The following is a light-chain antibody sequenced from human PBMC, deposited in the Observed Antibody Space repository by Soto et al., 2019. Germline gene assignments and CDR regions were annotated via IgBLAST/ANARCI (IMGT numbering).Light chain of an antibody. Sequence: EVVLTQSPGTLSLSPGERATLSCRASEGVASNYLAWYQQKPGQAPRLLVFATSARATGVPDRFRGSRSGTDFTLTISSLQPEDSATYYCHQYYNRPPWTFGQGTKVDIK. V-gene: IGKV3-20*01. CDR2: ATS. J-gene: IGKJ1*01. CDR1: EGVASNY. CDR3: HQYYNRPPWT.